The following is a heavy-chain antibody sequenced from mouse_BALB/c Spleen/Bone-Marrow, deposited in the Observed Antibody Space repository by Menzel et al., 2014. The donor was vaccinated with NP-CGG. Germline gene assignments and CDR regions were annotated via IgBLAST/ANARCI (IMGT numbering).Heavy chain of an antibody. Sequence: VQLQESGVELVRPGVSVKISCKGSGYTFTDYAVHWVKQSHAKSLEWIGLISGYYGDAIYNQKFKGKATMTVDKSSSTAYMVLARRTSEDSAIYYCARSGKVRNAMDYWGQGTSVTVSS. V-gene: IGHV1S137*01. J-gene: IGHJ4*01. CDR1: GYTFTDYA. CDR3: ARSGKVRNAMDY. D-gene: IGHD2-14*01. CDR2: ISGYYGDA.